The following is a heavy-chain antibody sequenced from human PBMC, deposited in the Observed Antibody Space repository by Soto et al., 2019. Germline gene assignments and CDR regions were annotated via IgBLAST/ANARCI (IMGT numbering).Heavy chain of an antibody. CDR2: MTGSGGNT. J-gene: IGHJ6*03. Sequence: GGSLRLSCAASGFTFSDARINWVRQAPGKGLEWVSTMTGSGGNTYYADSVKGRFTISRDNSKNTLHLQMDGLRVEDTAVYYCAKGAYYMDVWGKGTTVSVSS. V-gene: IGHV3-23*01. CDR1: GFTFSDAR. CDR3: AKGAYYMDV.